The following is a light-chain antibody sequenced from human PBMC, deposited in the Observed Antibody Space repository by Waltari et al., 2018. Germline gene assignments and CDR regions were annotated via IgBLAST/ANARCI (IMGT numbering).Light chain of an antibody. J-gene: IGKJ2*01. CDR1: KSLTKRY. Sequence: VLTQSPDTLSLSPGDRATISCRASKSLTKRYLVWYHQKPGQAPRLLIYGASNRAAGVPDRFSGSGSGRDFPLTISRLGPHDSAVYYCQQYGSSIMYTIGQGTKLEIK. CDR3: QQYGSSIMYT. V-gene: IGKV3-20*01. CDR2: GAS.